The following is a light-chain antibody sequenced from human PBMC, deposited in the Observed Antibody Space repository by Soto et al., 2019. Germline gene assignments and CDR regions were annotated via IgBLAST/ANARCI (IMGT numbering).Light chain of an antibody. CDR1: SSDVGGYNF. V-gene: IGLV2-14*01. CDR3: SSYTSISTYV. Sequence: QSVLTQPASVSGSPGQSITISCTGTSSDVGGYNFVSWYQQHPDKAPKLMIYDVINRPSGVSNRFSGSKSGNTASLTISGLQDEDEADYYCSSYTSISTYVFGTGTKVTVL. J-gene: IGLJ1*01. CDR2: DVI.